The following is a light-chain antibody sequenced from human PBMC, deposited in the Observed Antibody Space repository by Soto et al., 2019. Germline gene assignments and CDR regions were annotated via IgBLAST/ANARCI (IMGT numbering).Light chain of an antibody. V-gene: IGKV3-15*01. CDR2: GAS. J-gene: IGKJ4*01. CDR3: QQYNKWPLT. Sequence: EIVMTQSPVTLSVSPGERATLSCRASQSVSSDLAWYQQRPGQAPRLLIYGASTRATGIPVRFSGSGSEIEFTLTISSLQSEDFAVYYCQQYNKWPLTFGGGTKVEIK. CDR1: QSVSSD.